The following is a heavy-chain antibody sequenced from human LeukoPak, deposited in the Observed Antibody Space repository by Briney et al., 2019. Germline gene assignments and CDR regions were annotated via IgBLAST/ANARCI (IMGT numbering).Heavy chain of an antibody. V-gene: IGHV3-30*04. J-gene: IGHJ4*02. CDR2: ISYDGSNK. CDR1: GFTFSSYA. D-gene: IGHD3-22*01. CDR3: ASPLITMIVVVNDY. Sequence: GRSLRLSCAASGFTFSSYAMHWVRQAPGKGLEWVAVISYDGSNKYYADSVKGRFTISRDNSKNTLYLQMNSLRAEDTAVYHCASPLITMIVVVNDYWGQGTLVTVSS.